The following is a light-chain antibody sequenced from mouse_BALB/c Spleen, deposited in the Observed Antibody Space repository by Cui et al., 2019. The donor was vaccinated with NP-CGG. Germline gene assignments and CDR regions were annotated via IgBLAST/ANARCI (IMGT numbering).Light chain of an antibody. J-gene: IGLJ1*01. CDR3: ALWYSNHWV. Sequence: QAVVTQDSAPTTSPGETVTLTCRSSIGAVTTSNYANWVQEKPDHLFTGLIGGTNNRAPGVPARLSGSLIGDKAALTITGAQTEDEAIYFCALWYSNHWVFGGGTKLTVL. CDR2: GTN. CDR1: IGAVTTSNY. V-gene: IGLV1*01.